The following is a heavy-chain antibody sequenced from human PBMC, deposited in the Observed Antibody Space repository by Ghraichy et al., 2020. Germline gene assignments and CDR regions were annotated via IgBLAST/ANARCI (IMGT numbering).Heavy chain of an antibody. J-gene: IGHJ4*02. CDR2: SKNRPHSFAT. CDR1: GFTFSDVF. Sequence: GGSLRLSCATSGFTFSDVFIDWVRQAPGKGLEWIGRSKNRPHSFATEYAASLIGRFTISRDESKNSVFLHMSSLKTEDTAVYYCAAIRDFYGDWGQGTMVTVSS. D-gene: IGHD2-21*02. CDR3: AAIRDFYGD. V-gene: IGHV3-72*01.